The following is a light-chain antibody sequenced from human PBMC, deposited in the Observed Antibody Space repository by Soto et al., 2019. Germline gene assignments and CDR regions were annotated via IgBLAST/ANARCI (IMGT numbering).Light chain of an antibody. CDR1: PSDIGRYNY. CDR3: SSYSTTSSPHVL. J-gene: IGLJ2*01. V-gene: IGLV2-14*01. CDR2: EVT. Sequence: QSALTQPASVSGSPGQSITISCTGTPSDIGRYNYVSWYQQFPGKVPKLLIYEVTSRPSEVSARFSGSKSGSTASLTISGLQAEDEADYYYSSYSTTSSPHVLFGGGTKLTVL.